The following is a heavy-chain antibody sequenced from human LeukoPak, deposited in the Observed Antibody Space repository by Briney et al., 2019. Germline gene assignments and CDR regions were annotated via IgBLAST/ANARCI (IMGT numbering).Heavy chain of an antibody. D-gene: IGHD6-6*01. CDR1: GGSISSYY. Sequence: SETLSLTCSVSGGSISSYYWSWIRQPAGKGLEWIGRIYTSGSTNYNPSLKSRVTMSLDTSKNQFSLKLSSVTAADTAVYYCARDAIAAREFDPWGQGTLVTVSS. CDR3: ARDAIAAREFDP. CDR2: IYTSGST. J-gene: IGHJ5*02. V-gene: IGHV4-4*07.